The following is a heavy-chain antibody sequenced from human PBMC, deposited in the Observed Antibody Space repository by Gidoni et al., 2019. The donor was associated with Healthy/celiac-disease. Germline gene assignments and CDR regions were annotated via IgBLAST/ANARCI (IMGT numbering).Heavy chain of an antibody. CDR2: IYTSGST. CDR1: GGSISSGSYY. D-gene: IGHD6-13*01. Sequence: QVQLQESGPGLVKPSQTLSLTCTVSGGSISSGSYYWSWIQQPAGKALEWIGRIYTSGSTNYNPSLKSRVTISVDTPKNQFSLKLSSVTAADTAVYYCARANGYSSSWYPFDYWGQGTLVTVSS. V-gene: IGHV4-61*02. CDR3: ARANGYSSSWYPFDY. J-gene: IGHJ4*02.